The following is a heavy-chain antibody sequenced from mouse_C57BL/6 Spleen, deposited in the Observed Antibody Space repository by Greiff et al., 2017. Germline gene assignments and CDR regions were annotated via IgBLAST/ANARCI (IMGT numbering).Heavy chain of an antibody. CDR3: ARGSTTVVEDWYFDV. D-gene: IGHD1-1*01. V-gene: IGHV1-26*01. Sequence: EVQLQQSGPELVKPGASVKISCKASGYTFTDYYMNWVKQSHGKSLEWIGDINPNNGGTSYNQKFKGKATLTVDKSSSTAYMELRSLTSEDSAVYYCARGSTTVVEDWYFDVWGTGTTVTVSS. CDR2: INPNNGGT. CDR1: GYTFTDYY. J-gene: IGHJ1*03.